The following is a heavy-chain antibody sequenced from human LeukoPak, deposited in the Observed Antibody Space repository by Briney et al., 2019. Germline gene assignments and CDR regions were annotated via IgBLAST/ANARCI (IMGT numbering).Heavy chain of an antibody. CDR3: ARGNVVGASRPFDY. CDR2: IGSNGDST. D-gene: IGHD1-26*01. CDR1: GFTFSNYA. J-gene: IGHJ4*02. Sequence: GESLRLSCAGSGFTFSNYAMYWVRQAPGKGLENVAGIGSNGDSTEYANSVKGSFTISRDNSKNTLFLQMGSLRADDMAIYYCARGNVVGASRPFDYWGQGALVTVSS. V-gene: IGHV3-64*01.